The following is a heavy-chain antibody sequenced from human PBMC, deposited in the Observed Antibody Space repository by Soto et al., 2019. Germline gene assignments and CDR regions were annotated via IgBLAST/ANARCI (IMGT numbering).Heavy chain of an antibody. CDR2: ISTRGGRT. J-gene: IGHJ4*02. Sequence: GGSLRLSCAASGFSFSSYAMSWVRQAPPQGLEWVSSISTRGGRTSYADSVKGRFSISRDNSANAVYLDMDNLRAEDTGIYYCAKEFYYDASGQYSDVYLDSWGQGALVTVSS. CDR1: GFSFSSYA. CDR3: AKEFYYDASGQYSDVYLDS. D-gene: IGHD3-22*01. V-gene: IGHV3-23*01.